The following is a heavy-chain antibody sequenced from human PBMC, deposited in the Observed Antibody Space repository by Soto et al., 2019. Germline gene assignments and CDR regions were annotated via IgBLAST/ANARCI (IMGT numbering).Heavy chain of an antibody. CDR1: GFTFSNAW. CDR3: TTDRWYDSSGYYIDYFDY. CDR2: IKSKTDGGTT. Sequence: PGGSLRLSCAASGFTFSNAWMNWVRQAPGKGLEWVGRIKSKTDGGTTDYAAPVKGRFTISRDDSKNTLYLQMNSLKTEDTAVYYCTTDRWYDSSGYYIDYFDYWGQGTLVTVSS. D-gene: IGHD3-22*01. J-gene: IGHJ4*02. V-gene: IGHV3-15*07.